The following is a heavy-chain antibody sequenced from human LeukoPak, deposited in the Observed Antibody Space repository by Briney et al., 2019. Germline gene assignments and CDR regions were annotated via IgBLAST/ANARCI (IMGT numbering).Heavy chain of an antibody. D-gene: IGHD6-19*01. V-gene: IGHV4-39*01. CDR1: SGSISSSSYY. J-gene: IGHJ3*02. Sequence: SETLSLTCTVSSGSISSSSYYWGWIRQPPGKGLEWIGSIYYSGSTYYNPSLKSRVTISVDTSKNQFSLKLSSVTAADTAVYYCASRIAVAGDIWGQGTMVTVSS. CDR3: ASRIAVAGDI. CDR2: IYYSGST.